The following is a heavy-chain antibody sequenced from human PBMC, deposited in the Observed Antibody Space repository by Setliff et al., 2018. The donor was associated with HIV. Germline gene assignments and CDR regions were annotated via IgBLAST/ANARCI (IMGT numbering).Heavy chain of an antibody. V-gene: IGHV4-4*07. D-gene: IGHD3-10*01. CDR3: ARDRHSSGLGSYGP. J-gene: IGHJ5*02. CDR1: GGSFGVYR. CDR2: IDSSGTT. Sequence: PSETLSLTCTLSGGSFGVYRWSWIRQSAGRGLEWSGRIDSSGTTDYKPSLKGRVAISVDTSRNQFSLRVTSVTAADTAVYFCARDRHSSGLGSYGPWGPGILVTVSS.